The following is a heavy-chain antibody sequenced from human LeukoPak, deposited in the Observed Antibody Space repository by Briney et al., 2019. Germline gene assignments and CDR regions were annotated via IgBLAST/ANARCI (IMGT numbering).Heavy chain of an antibody. CDR2: IRSKANNYAT. J-gene: IGHJ4*02. V-gene: IGHV3-73*01. Sequence: PGGSVRLSCAASGFTFSDSAIHWVRQAPGKGLEWVDGIRSKANNYATTYTTSVKGRFTISRDDSKNTAYLEMNSLKIEDTAVYYCSRPGAAASDTTDYWGQGTLVSVSS. CDR3: SRPGAAASDTTDY. D-gene: IGHD6-13*01. CDR1: GFTFSDSA.